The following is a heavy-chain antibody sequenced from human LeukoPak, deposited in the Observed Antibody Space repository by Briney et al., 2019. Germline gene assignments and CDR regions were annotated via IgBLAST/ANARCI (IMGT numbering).Heavy chain of an antibody. J-gene: IGHJ4*02. D-gene: IGHD6-13*01. V-gene: IGHV1-69*01. CDR3: ARDLIPGYSSSWLYYFDY. CDR1: GGTFSSYA. CDR2: IIPIFGTA. Sequence: SVKVSCKASGGTFSSYAISWVRQAPGQGLEWMGGIIPIFGTANYAQKFQGRVTITADESTSTAYMELSSLRSEDTAVYYCARDLIPGYSSSWLYYFDYWGQGTLVTVSS.